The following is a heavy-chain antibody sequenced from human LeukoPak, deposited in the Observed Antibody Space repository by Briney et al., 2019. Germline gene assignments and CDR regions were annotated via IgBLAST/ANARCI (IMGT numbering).Heavy chain of an antibody. Sequence: ASVKVSCKASGYTFTSYGISWVRQAPGQGLEWMGWISAYNGNTNYAQKLQGRVTMTTDTSTCTAYMELRSLRSDDTAVYYCARDGLYSSGWYYFDYWGQGTLVTVSS. CDR2: ISAYNGNT. D-gene: IGHD6-19*01. CDR3: ARDGLYSSGWYYFDY. J-gene: IGHJ4*02. CDR1: GYTFTSYG. V-gene: IGHV1-18*01.